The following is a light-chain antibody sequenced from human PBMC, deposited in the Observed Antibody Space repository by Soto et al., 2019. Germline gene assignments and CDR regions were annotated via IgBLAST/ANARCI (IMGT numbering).Light chain of an antibody. CDR1: DIGSKS. J-gene: IGLJ2*01. V-gene: IGLV3-21*02. CDR2: DDS. CDR3: QVWDSSSDVVV. Sequence: SYGLTQPPSVSEAPGQTATITCGGNDIGSKSVHWYQQKPGQAPLLVVYDDSGRPAGIPERLSGSNSGNPATLTISRVEAGDEADYYCQVWDSSSDVVVFGGGTKLTVL.